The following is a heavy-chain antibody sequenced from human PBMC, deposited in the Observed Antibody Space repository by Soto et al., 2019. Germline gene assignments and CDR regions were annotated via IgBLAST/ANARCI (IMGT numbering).Heavy chain of an antibody. V-gene: IGHV4-4*07. J-gene: IGHJ4*02. CDR3: ARDRGIAAVGTFHYFDY. D-gene: IGHD6-13*01. CDR1: GGSISSYY. CDR2: IYTSGST. Sequence: SETLSLTGAVPGGSISSYYWSWIRPPAGKGLEWIGRIYTSGSTNYNPSLKSRVTMSVDTSKNQFSLQLSSVTAADTAVYYCARDRGIAAVGTFHYFDYWGQGTLVTSPQ.